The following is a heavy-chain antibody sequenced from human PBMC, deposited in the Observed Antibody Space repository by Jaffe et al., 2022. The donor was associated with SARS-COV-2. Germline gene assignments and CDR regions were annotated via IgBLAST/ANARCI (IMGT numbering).Heavy chain of an antibody. J-gene: IGHJ5*02. CDR2: IYYSGST. V-gene: IGHV4-59*01. CDR1: GGSISSYY. D-gene: IGHD6-13*01. Sequence: QVQLQESGPGLVKPSETLSLTCTVSGGSISSYYWSWIRQPPGKGLEWIGYIYYSGSTNYNPSLKSRVTISVDTSKNQFSLKLSSVTAADTAVYYCARERAAGWFDPWGQGTLVTVSS. CDR3: ARERAAGWFDP.